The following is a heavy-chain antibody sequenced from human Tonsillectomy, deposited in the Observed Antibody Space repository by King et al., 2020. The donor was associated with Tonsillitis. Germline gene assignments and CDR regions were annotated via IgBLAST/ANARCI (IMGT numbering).Heavy chain of an antibody. J-gene: IGHJ4*02. D-gene: IGHD3-22*01. Sequence: VQLVESGGALVQPGGSLRLSCAASGFTFSSYDMHWVRQATGKGLEWVSAIDSVGDSYYSASVRGRFTISRENAKNSLFLQMNSLRVGDPAVYYCARVRYYYDSSAYDYWGQGALVTVSS. CDR2: IDSVGDS. CDR3: ARVRYYYDSSAYDY. V-gene: IGHV3-13*01. CDR1: GFTFSSYD.